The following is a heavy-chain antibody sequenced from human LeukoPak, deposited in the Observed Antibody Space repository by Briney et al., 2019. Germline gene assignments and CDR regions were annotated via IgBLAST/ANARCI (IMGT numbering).Heavy chain of an antibody. V-gene: IGHV1-46*01. CDR3: ARFGRVY. D-gene: IGHD3-10*01. CDR2: INPVGGST. J-gene: IGHJ4*02. Sequence: ASVKVSCKASGYTFASYTIHWVRQAPGQGLEWMGIINPVGGSTGYAQKFQGRVTMTRNTSISTAYMELSSLRSEDTAVYYCARFGRVYWGQGTLVTVSS. CDR1: GYTFASYT.